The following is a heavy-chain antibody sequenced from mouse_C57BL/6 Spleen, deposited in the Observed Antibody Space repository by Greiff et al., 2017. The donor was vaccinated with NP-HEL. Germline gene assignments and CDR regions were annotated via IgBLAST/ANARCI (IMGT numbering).Heavy chain of an antibody. J-gene: IGHJ2*01. D-gene: IGHD4-1*01. Sequence: QVQLQQPGAELVKPGASVKLSCKASGYTFTSYWMHWVKQRPGQGLEWIGMIHPNSGSTNYNEKFKSKATLTVDKSSSTAYMQLSSLTSEDSAVYYCARLRTGSYYFDYWGQGTTLTVSS. CDR1: GYTFTSYW. V-gene: IGHV1-64*01. CDR3: ARLRTGSYYFDY. CDR2: IHPNSGST.